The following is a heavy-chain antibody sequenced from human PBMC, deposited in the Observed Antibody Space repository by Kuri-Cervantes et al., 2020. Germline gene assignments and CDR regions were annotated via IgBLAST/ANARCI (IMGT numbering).Heavy chain of an antibody. V-gene: IGHV1-69*06. Sequence: SVKVSCKASGGTFSSYAISWVRQAPGQGLEWMGGIIPIFGTANYAQKFQGRVTITADKSTSTAYMELSSLRAEDTAVYYCARDLIPVVVVAATPSYYYMDVWGKGTTVTVSS. J-gene: IGHJ6*03. CDR2: IIPIFGTA. CDR1: GGTFSSYA. CDR3: ARDLIPVVVVAATPSYYYMDV. D-gene: IGHD2-15*01.